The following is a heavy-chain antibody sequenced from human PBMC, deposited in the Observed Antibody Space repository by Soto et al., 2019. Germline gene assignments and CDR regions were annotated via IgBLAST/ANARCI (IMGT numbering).Heavy chain of an antibody. CDR1: GYSFTSYW. D-gene: IGHD3-10*01. CDR2: IYPGGSDT. J-gene: IGHJ4*02. CDR3: ARDGDYYGSGRSFDY. Sequence: GESLKISCKGSGYSFTSYWIGWVRQMPGKGLEWMGIIYPGGSDTRYSPSFQGQVTISADKSISTAYLQWSSLKASDTAMYYCARDGDYYGSGRSFDYWGQGTLVTVSS. V-gene: IGHV5-51*01.